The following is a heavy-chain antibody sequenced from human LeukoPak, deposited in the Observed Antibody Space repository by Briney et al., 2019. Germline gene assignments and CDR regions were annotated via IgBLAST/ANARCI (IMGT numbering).Heavy chain of an antibody. V-gene: IGHV3-53*01. Sequence: GGSLRLSCTASEFTVSRNYMLWVRQAPGKGLEWVSLIFSNGDTHYADSVKGRFTVSRDTSKNTVSLQMNSLRVEGTAMYYCTRDQMNYWGQGTLVTVSS. CDR3: TRDQMNY. CDR1: EFTVSRNY. CDR2: IFSNGDT. D-gene: IGHD5-24*01. J-gene: IGHJ4*02.